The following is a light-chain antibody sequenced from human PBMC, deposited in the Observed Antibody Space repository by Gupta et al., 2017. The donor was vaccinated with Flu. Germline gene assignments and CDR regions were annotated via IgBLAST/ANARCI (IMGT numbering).Light chain of an antibody. Sequence: QSALTQPASVSGSPGQSITLSCTGTSSDVGGYNFVSWYQQHPGKAPQLIIYEVSNRHSGVSDRFPGSKSGTTASLTIAGLQAEDEAYYYCSSYANRSTGVFGGGTKLTVL. J-gene: IGLJ3*02. CDR1: SSDVGGYNF. V-gene: IGLV2-14*01. CDR2: EVS. CDR3: SSYANRSTGV.